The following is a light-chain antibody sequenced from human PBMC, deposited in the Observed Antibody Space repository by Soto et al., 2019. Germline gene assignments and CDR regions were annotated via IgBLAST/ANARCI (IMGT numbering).Light chain of an antibody. CDR1: SSDVGSYNL. CDR2: EVS. J-gene: IGLJ2*01. V-gene: IGLV2-23*02. CDR3: CSYAGNSTSVV. Sequence: QSALTQPASVSGSPGQSITISCTGTSSDVGSYNLVSWYQQHPGKAPKLMIYEVSKRPSGVSNRFSGSKSGNTAALTIYGLQAETEANFYCCSYAGNSTSVVLCGGTQLPVL.